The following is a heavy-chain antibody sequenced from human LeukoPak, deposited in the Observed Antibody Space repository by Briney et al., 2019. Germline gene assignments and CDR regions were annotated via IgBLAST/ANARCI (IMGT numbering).Heavy chain of an antibody. Sequence: PGGSLRLSCEASGCAFSTYAMSWVRQAPGKGLQWVSGISSSDGGSYYTGSVEGRFAISRDNSKNTVYLQMNNLRAEDTAVYYCAKCMSESGVCLNFDHWGQGTLVAVSS. D-gene: IGHD2-8*02. CDR3: AKCMSESGVCLNFDH. V-gene: IGHV3-23*01. CDR2: ISSSDGGS. CDR1: GCAFSTYA. J-gene: IGHJ4*02.